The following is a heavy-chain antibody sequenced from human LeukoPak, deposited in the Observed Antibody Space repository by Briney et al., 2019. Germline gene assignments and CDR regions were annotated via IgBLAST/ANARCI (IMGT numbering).Heavy chain of an antibody. V-gene: IGHV5-51*01. CDR2: IYPGDSDA. CDR3: ARLYYDSNMNPFDY. CDR1: GYSFTNYW. D-gene: IGHD3-22*01. Sequence: GESLKISCKGSGYSFTNYWIGWVRQMPGKGLKWMGIIYPGDSDARYSPSFQGQVTISADKSISTAYLQWSSLKASDTAMYYCARLYYDSNMNPFDYWGQGTLVTVSS. J-gene: IGHJ4*02.